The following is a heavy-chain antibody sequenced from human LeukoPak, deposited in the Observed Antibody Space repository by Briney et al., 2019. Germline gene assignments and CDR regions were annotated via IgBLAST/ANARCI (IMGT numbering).Heavy chain of an antibody. Sequence: SETLSLTCTVSGGSISSSNWWSWVRQPPGKGLEWIGEIYHSGSTNYNPSLKSRVTISVDKSKNQFSLKLSSVTAADTAVYYCARVPMVREPPSYYFDYWGQGTLVTVSS. CDR1: GGSISSSNW. V-gene: IGHV4-4*02. J-gene: IGHJ4*02. CDR3: ARVPMVREPPSYYFDY. D-gene: IGHD3-10*01. CDR2: IYHSGST.